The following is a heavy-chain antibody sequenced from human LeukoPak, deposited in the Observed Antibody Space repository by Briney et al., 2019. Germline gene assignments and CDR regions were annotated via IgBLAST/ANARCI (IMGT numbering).Heavy chain of an antibody. Sequence: GASVKVSFKASGYTFTSYDINWVRQAPGQGLEWMGWMNPNSGNTGYAQKFQGRVTITADKSTSTAYMELSSLRSEDTAVYYCASYYYGSGSYYFDYWGQGTLVTVSS. CDR3: ASYYYGSGSYYFDY. D-gene: IGHD3-10*01. CDR2: MNPNSGNT. J-gene: IGHJ4*02. V-gene: IGHV1-8*01. CDR1: GYTFTSYD.